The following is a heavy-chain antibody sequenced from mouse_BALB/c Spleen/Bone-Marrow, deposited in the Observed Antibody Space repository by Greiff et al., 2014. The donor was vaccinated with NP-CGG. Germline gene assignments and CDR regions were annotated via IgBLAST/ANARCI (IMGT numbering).Heavy chain of an antibody. CDR2: ISGGGSYT. CDR1: GFTFNNYG. V-gene: IGHV5-9-2*01. CDR3: ARHAYYDQTEVSFVY. J-gene: IGHJ3*01. Sequence: EVQGVESGGGLVKSGGSLKLSCAASGFTFNNYGMSWVRQTPEKRLEWVATISGGGSYTFYPDNVKGRFTISRDNAKNDLYLQLSSLRSEDTALYYCARHAYYDQTEVSFVYWGQGTLVTVSA. D-gene: IGHD2-4*01.